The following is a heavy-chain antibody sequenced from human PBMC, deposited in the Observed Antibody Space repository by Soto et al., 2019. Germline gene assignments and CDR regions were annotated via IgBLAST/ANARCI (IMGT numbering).Heavy chain of an antibody. D-gene: IGHD3-10*01. CDR2: INHSGST. CDR3: ARLGWEFSYYFDY. J-gene: IGHJ4*02. Sequence: PSETLSLTCAVYGGSFSGYYWTWIRQPPGTGLEWIGEINHSGSTNYNPSLKSRVTISVDTSKNQFSLKLTSVTAADTAVYYCARLGWEFSYYFDYWGQGTLVTVSS. CDR1: GGSFSGYY. V-gene: IGHV4-34*01.